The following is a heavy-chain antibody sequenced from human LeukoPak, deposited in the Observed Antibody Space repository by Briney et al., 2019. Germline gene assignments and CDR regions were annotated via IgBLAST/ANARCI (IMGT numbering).Heavy chain of an antibody. CDR2: IYSGGST. V-gene: IGHV3-53*05. Sequence: GGSLRLSCAASGFTVSSNYMSWVRQAPGKGLEWVSVIYSGGSTYYADSVKGRFTISRDNSKNTLYLQMNSLRAEDTAVYYCAKAPLHYYYMDVWGKGTTVTVSS. CDR3: AKAPLHYYYMDV. J-gene: IGHJ6*03. CDR1: GFTVSSNY.